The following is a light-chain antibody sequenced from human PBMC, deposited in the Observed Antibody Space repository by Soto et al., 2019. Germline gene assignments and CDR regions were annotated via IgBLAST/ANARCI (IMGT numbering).Light chain of an antibody. CDR3: QRYASSPPYT. V-gene: IGKV3-20*01. J-gene: IGKJ2*01. Sequence: EIVLTQSPVTLSLSSGERATLSCRASRSFASSYLGWYQQKPSQAPGLLIYAASTRATGIPDRFTGSGSATDFTLTISRLEPEDSAVYYCQRYASSPPYTFGQGTKVEIK. CDR2: AAS. CDR1: RSFASSY.